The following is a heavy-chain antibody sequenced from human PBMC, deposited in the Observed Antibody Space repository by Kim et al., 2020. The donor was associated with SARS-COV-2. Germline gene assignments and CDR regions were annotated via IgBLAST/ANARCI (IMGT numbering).Heavy chain of an antibody. V-gene: IGHV3-33*01. D-gene: IGHD6-19*01. J-gene: IGHJ4*02. CDR1: GFTFSSYG. CDR3: ARDHLDNGIAVAGTDY. CDR2: IWYDGSNK. Sequence: GGSLRLSCAASGFTFSSYGMHWVRQAPGKGLEWVAVIWYDGSNKYYADSVKGRFTISRDNSKNTLYLQMNSLRAEDTAVYYCARDHLDNGIAVAGTDYWCQGTLATVSS.